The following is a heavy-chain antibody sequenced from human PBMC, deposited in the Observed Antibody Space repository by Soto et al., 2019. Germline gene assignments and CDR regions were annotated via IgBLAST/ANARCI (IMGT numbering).Heavy chain of an antibody. J-gene: IGHJ6*03. V-gene: IGHV3-13*01. CDR3: ARGSGSSSYYYYYMDV. CDR2: IGTAGDT. D-gene: IGHD6-6*01. Sequence: GGSLRLSCAASGFTFSSYDMHWVRQATGKGLEWVSAIGTAGDTYYPGSVKGRFTISRENAKNSLYLQMNSLRAGDTAVYYCARGSGSSSYYYYYMDVWGKGTTVTVSS. CDR1: GFTFSSYD.